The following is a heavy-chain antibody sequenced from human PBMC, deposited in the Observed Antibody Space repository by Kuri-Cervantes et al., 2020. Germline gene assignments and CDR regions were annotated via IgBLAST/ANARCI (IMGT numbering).Heavy chain of an antibody. CDR1: GLTFSSYA. CDR2: IRGSGGST. CDR3: ARGGGFVVVTAGDY. V-gene: IGHV3-23*01. Sequence: GGSLRLSCAASGLTFSSYAMSWVRQAPGKGLEWVSAIRGSGGSTYYADSVKGRFTISRDNAKNSLYLQMNSLRDEDTAVYYCARGGGFVVVTAGDYWGQGTLVTVSS. D-gene: IGHD2-21*02. J-gene: IGHJ4*02.